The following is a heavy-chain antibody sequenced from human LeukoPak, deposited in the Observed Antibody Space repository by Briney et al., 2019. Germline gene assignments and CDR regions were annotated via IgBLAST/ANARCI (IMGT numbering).Heavy chain of an antibody. Sequence: SETLSLTCTVSGGSISSSSYYWGWIRQPPGKGLEWIGGIYYSGSTYYNPSLKSRVTISVDTSKNQFSLKLSSVTAADTAVYYCARGDRGWSYSSGWYDNWFDPWGQGTLVTVSS. CDR2: IYYSGST. D-gene: IGHD6-19*01. CDR3: ARGDRGWSYSSGWYDNWFDP. CDR1: GGSISSSSYY. J-gene: IGHJ5*02. V-gene: IGHV4-39*07.